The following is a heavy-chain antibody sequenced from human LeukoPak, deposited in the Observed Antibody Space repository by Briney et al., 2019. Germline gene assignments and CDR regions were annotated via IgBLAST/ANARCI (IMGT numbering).Heavy chain of an antibody. CDR3: ARDGGYSYGSPFDN. V-gene: IGHV4-59*01. Sequence: SETLSLTCTDSGGSISSYYWSWIRQPPAKGLVWIGYIDYTGNTNYNPSLKSRATISVDTSKNQFSLKLSSVTAADTAVYYCARDGGYSYGSPFDNWGQGTLVTVSS. J-gene: IGHJ4*02. D-gene: IGHD5-18*01. CDR2: IDYTGNT. CDR1: GGSISSYY.